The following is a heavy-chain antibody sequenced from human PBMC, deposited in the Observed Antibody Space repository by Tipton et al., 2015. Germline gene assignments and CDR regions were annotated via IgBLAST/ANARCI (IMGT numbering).Heavy chain of an antibody. CDR2: SYYSGST. V-gene: IGHV4-31*03. Sequence: TLSLTCTVSGDSISSNGFYWGWIRQPPGKGLEWLGYSYYSGSTYYNPSLKSRLTISVDMSKNQFSLKLSSVTAADTAVYYCARVPFDYFDYWGQGILVTVSS. J-gene: IGHJ4*02. CDR1: GDSISSNGFY. CDR3: ARVPFDYFDY.